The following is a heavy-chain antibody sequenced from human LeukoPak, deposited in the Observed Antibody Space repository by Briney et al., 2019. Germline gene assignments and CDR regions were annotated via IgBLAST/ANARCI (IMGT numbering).Heavy chain of an antibody. J-gene: IGHJ6*02. V-gene: IGHV5-51*01. CDR1: GYSFTSHW. D-gene: IGHD6-6*01. CDR2: IHPGDSDI. CDR3: TRHESMSNSFFFGMGV. Sequence: GESLKISCKASGYSFTSHWIGWVRQVPGKGLEWLGVIHPGDSDIRYSQSFEGQYSISADKSISTAFLQWTRLEAADTATYFCTRHESMSNSFFFGMGVWGRGTAVTVSS.